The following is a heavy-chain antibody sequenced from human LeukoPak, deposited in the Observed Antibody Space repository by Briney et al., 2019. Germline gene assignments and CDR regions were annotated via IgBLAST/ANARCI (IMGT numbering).Heavy chain of an antibody. Sequence: SETLSLTCTVSGYSISSGYYWGWIRQPPGKGLEWIGSIYHSGSTYYNPSLKSRDTISVDTSKNQFSLKLSSVTAADTAVYYCARGGRYSLNYYYYMDVWGKGTTVTVSS. CDR3: ARGGRYSLNYYYYMDV. CDR2: IYHSGST. V-gene: IGHV4-38-2*02. D-gene: IGHD5-18*01. CDR1: GYSISSGYY. J-gene: IGHJ6*03.